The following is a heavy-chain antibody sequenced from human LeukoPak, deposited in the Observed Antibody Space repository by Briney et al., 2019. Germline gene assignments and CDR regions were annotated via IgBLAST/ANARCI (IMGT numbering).Heavy chain of an antibody. CDR2: ISSTSTTI. Sequence: GGPLRLSCAASGFTFSSYSMNWVRQAPGKRLEWVSSISSTSTTIYYEDSVKGRFTISRDNAKNSLYLQMNSLRDEDTAVYYCARTYGSGTNFDYWGQGTLVSDCS. J-gene: IGHJ4*02. CDR3: ARTYGSGTNFDY. D-gene: IGHD6-19*01. CDR1: GFTFSSYS. V-gene: IGHV3-48*02.